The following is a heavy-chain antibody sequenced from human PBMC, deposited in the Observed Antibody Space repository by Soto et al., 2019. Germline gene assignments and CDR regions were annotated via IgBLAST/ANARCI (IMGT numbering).Heavy chain of an antibody. V-gene: IGHV1-18*01. D-gene: IGHD3-16*01. CDR1: GYTFTSYG. Sequence: QVQLVQSGAAVKKPGASVKVSCKASGYTFTSYGISWVRQAPGQGIEWMGWISAYNGNTNYAQKLQGRGTMTTDTSASTAYMELKSLGSVHTAVYYLTMRRTVSLVDYWGQGTLMTVSS. CDR2: ISAYNGNT. J-gene: IGHJ4*02. CDR3: TMRRTVSLVDY.